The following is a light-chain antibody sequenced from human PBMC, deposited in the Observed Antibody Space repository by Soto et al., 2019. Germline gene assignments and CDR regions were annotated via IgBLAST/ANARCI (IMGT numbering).Light chain of an antibody. Sequence: QSVLAQPASVSGSPGQSITISCTGTSSDVGGYNYVSWYQQHPDKAPKLIIYEVSNRPSGVSNRFSGSKSGNTASLTISGLQAEDEADYYCSSYTSSSNYVFGTGTKVTVL. CDR1: SSDVGGYNY. J-gene: IGLJ1*01. V-gene: IGLV2-14*01. CDR2: EVS. CDR3: SSYTSSSNYV.